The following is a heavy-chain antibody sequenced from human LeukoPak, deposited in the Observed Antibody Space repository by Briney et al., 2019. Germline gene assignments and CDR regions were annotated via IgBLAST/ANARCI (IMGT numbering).Heavy chain of an antibody. CDR3: SASRPHYGDYYGLDV. CDR2: ISYGGSHK. CDR1: GFTFSSYG. D-gene: IGHD4/OR15-4a*01. V-gene: IGHV3-30*03. Sequence: GRSLRLSCAASGFTFSSYGMHWVRQAPGKGLEWVAVISYGGSHKYSADSVKGRFTISRDNSKNTLYLQMNSLRTEDTAVYFCSASRPHYGDYYGLDVWGHGTTVTVSS. J-gene: IGHJ6*02.